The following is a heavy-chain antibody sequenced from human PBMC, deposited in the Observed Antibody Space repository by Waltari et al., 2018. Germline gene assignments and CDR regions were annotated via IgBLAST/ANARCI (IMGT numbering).Heavy chain of an antibody. V-gene: IGHV4-39*07. CDR3: ARAIRGLGLGY. Sequence: QLQLQESGPGLVKPSETLSLTCTVSGGSISSSSYYWGWIRQPPGKGLEWIGSIDYSGSTYYNPSLKSRVTISVDTSKNQFSLKLSSVTAADTAVYYCARAIRGLGLGYWGQGTLVTVSS. CDR1: GGSISSSSYY. D-gene: IGHD6-19*01. J-gene: IGHJ4*02. CDR2: IDYSGST.